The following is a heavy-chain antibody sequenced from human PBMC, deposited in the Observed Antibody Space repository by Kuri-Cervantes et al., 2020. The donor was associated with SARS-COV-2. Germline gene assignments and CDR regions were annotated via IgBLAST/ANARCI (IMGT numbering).Heavy chain of an antibody. CDR2: IYHRGST. Sequence: SETLSLSCAVSGYSISSGYYWGWIRQPPGKGLEWIGSIYHRGSTYYNPSLKSRVTISVDTSKNQISLKLSSVTTAGTAVYYCARRGAGSSSAAFVIWGQGTMVTVSS. CDR1: GYSISSGYY. J-gene: IGHJ3*02. D-gene: IGHD6-6*01. V-gene: IGHV4-38-2*01. CDR3: ARRGAGSSSAAFVI.